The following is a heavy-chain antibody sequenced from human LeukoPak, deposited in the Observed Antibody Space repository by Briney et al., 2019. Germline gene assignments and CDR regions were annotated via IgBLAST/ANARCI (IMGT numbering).Heavy chain of an antibody. Sequence: ASVKVSCKASGYTFTASYIHWVRQAPGQGLEWMGWFNTISGGTDSAQKFRGRVTMTRDTSINTVYMDLSRLRSDDTAVYYCARAVYDSSGYFYLYWFDPWGQGTLVTVSS. CDR2: FNTISGGT. CDR3: ARAVYDSSGYFYLYWFDP. CDR1: GYTFTASY. D-gene: IGHD3-22*01. J-gene: IGHJ5*02. V-gene: IGHV1-2*02.